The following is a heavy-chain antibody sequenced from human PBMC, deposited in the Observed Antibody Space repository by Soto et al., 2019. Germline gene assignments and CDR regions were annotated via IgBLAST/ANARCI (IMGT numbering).Heavy chain of an antibody. CDR1: GFTFSSYA. CDR2: ISGSGGST. CDR3: AKGRGYCSSTSCYVGSDY. V-gene: IGHV3-23*01. Sequence: EVQLLESGGGLVQPGGSLRLSCAASGFTFSSYAMSWVRQAPGQGLEWVSAISGSGGSTYYADSVKGRFTISRDNSKNTLYLQMNSLSAEDTAVYYCAKGRGYCSSTSCYVGSDYWGQGTLVTVSS. J-gene: IGHJ4*02. D-gene: IGHD2-2*01.